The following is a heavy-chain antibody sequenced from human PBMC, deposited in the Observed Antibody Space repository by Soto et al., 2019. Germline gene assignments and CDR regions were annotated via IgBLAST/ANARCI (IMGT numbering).Heavy chain of an antibody. CDR1: GGTFSSYA. CDR2: IIPIFGTA. J-gene: IGHJ4*02. CDR3: ARELRSRVGGFDY. D-gene: IGHD5-12*01. V-gene: IGHV1-69*12. Sequence: QVQLVQSGAEVKKPGSSVKVSCKAAGGTFSSYAISWVRQAPGQGLEWMGGIIPIFGTAHYAQKFQGRVTITADESTSTDYMELSSLRSEDTAVYYCARELRSRVGGFDYWGQGTLVTVSS.